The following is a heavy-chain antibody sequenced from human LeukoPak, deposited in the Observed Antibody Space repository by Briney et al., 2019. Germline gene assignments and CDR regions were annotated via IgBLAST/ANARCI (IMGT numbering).Heavy chain of an antibody. CDR2: ISGSGGST. Sequence: SLRLSCXXXXXTFSSXAMSWVRQAPGKGLEWVSAISGSGGSTYYADSVKGRFTISRDNSKNTLYLQINSLRAEDTAVYYCAKAKVEYYYYGMDVWGQGTTVTVSS. J-gene: IGHJ6*02. CDR1: XXTFSSXA. D-gene: IGHD2-15*01. V-gene: IGHV3-23*01. CDR3: AKAKVEYYYYGMDV.